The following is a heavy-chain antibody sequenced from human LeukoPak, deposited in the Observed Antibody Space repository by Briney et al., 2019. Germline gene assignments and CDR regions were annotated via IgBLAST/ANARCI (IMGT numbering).Heavy chain of an antibody. CDR2: ISSSGSTI. CDR1: GFTFSDYY. CDR3: ARVFLAAAINWFDP. Sequence: GGSLRLSCAASGFTFSDYYMSWIRQAPGKGLEWVSYISSSGSTIYYADSVKGRFTISRDNAKNSLYLQMNSLRAEDTAVYYCARVFLAAAINWFDPWGQGTLVTVSS. D-gene: IGHD6-13*01. V-gene: IGHV3-11*01. J-gene: IGHJ5*02.